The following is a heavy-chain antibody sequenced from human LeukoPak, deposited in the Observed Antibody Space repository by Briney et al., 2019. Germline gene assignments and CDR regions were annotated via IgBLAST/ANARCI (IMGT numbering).Heavy chain of an antibody. Sequence: ASVKVSCKAAGYTFTGYYMHWVRQAPGQGLEWMGWINPNSGGTNYARKFQGRVTMTRDTSISTAYMELSRLRSDDTALYYCARDGYLGTYAYDYWGQGTLVTVSS. J-gene: IGHJ4*02. CDR1: GYTFTGYY. CDR2: INPNSGGT. V-gene: IGHV1-2*02. CDR3: ARDGYLGTYAYDY. D-gene: IGHD3-16*01.